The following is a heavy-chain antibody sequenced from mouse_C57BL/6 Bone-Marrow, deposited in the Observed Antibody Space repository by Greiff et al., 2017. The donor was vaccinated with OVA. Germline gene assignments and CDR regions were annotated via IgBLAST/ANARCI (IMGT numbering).Heavy chain of an antibody. CDR1: GYTFTSYG. Sequence: VQLQQSGAELARPGASVKLSCKASGYTFTSYGISWVKQRTGQGLEWIGEIYPRSGNTYYNEKFKGKATLTADKSSSTAYMELRSLTSEDTAVYSWAREWWDRQLSPYVDYGGDGTTLTVAS. D-gene: IGHD3-2*02. CDR3: AREWWDRQLSPYVDY. J-gene: IGHJ2*01. V-gene: IGHV1-81*01. CDR2: IYPRSGNT.